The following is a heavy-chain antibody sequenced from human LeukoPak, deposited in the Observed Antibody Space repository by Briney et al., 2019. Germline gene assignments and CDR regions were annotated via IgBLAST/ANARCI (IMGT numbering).Heavy chain of an antibody. D-gene: IGHD2-2*01. CDR2: ISSSSSYI. CDR1: GFTFSSYG. V-gene: IGHV3-21*01. Sequence: GGSLRPSCAASGFTFSSYGMNWVRQAPGKGLEWVSSISSSSSYIYYADSVKGRFTISRDNAKNSLYLQMNSLRAEDTAVYYCAKYCSSTSCLDYWGQGTLVTVSS. J-gene: IGHJ4*02. CDR3: AKYCSSTSCLDY.